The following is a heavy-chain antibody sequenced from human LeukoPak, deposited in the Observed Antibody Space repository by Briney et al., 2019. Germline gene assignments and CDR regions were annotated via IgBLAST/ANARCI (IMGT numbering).Heavy chain of an antibody. V-gene: IGHV3-48*01. J-gene: IGHJ6*03. Sequence: GGSLRLSCAASGFTFSSYTMNWVRQPPGKGLEWVSNIGTSSTTIYYADSVKGRFTISRDNAKNSLYLQMNSLRADDTAVYYCARFAAGGSYYYYMDVWGKGTTVTVSS. CDR3: ARFAAGGSYYYYMDV. CDR2: IGTSSTTI. D-gene: IGHD6-25*01. CDR1: GFTFSSYT.